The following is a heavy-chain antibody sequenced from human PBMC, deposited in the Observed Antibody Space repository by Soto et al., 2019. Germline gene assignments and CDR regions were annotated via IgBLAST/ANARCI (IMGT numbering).Heavy chain of an antibody. CDR1: GFAFSDFG. Sequence: QVQVVESGGGVVQPGRSLRLSCAASGFAFSDFGMHWVRQAPGKGLEWVAVIWHDGKNKDYADYAKSRFTISRDNSRNSLYLELNRLRVEDTAVYYCARDPGQDEAMDYWGQGTLVTVSS. V-gene: IGHV3-33*01. J-gene: IGHJ4*02. CDR3: ARDPGQDEAMDY. CDR2: IWHDGKNK.